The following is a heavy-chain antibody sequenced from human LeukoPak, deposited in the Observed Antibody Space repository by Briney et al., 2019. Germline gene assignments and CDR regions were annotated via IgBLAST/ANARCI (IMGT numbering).Heavy chain of an antibody. D-gene: IGHD3-22*01. CDR1: GFSLTSYA. Sequence: PGGSLRLSCVASGFSLTSYAMHWVRQAPGKGLEWVTILSSDGITQNYADSVRGRFTISRDDSKKTLYLQMNSLRPRDKAIYYCARGAPRVVAFDHWGQGALVTVSS. CDR3: ARGAPRVVAFDH. CDR2: LSSDGITQ. V-gene: IGHV3-30*04. J-gene: IGHJ4*02.